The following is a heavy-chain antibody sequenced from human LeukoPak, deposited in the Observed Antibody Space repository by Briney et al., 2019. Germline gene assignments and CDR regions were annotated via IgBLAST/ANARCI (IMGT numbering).Heavy chain of an antibody. V-gene: IGHV4-59*12. D-gene: IGHD4-23*01. Sequence: SETLSLTCTVSGGSISSYYWSWIRQPPGKGLEWIGYIYYSGSTNYNPSLKSRVTISVDTSKNQFSLKLSSVTAADTAVYYCARSRYGGYYYYGMDVWGQGTTVTVSS. J-gene: IGHJ6*02. CDR1: GGSISSYY. CDR2: IYYSGST. CDR3: ARSRYGGYYYYGMDV.